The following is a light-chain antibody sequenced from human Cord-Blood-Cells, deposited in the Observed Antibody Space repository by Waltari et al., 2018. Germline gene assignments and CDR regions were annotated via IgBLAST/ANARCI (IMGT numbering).Light chain of an antibody. Sequence: DIQITKSPSSVSASVGDRVTITCRACQGISSWLAWYQQKPGTAPKRLIYAASNLQSGGPARISGSGSGTDFTLTISSLQPEDFATYDCRQANSFPYTFGQVTKLEIK. CDR3: RQANSFPYT. J-gene: IGKJ2*01. V-gene: IGKV1-12*01. CDR2: AAS. CDR1: QGISSW.